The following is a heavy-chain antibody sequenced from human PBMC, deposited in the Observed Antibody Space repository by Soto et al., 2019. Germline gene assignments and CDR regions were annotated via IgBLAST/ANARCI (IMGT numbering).Heavy chain of an antibody. CDR3: ARVRYGVY. CDR2: ISAHNGNT. Sequence: QVHLVQSGAEVKKPGASVKVSCKGSGYAFTTYGTTWVRQAPGQGLEWMGWISAHNGNTNYAQKLQGRVTVTRDTPTSPASTELRSLRLDVTAVYYRARVRYGVYWCQGALVSASS. CDR1: GYAFTTYG. J-gene: IGHJ4*02. D-gene: IGHD3-10*01. V-gene: IGHV1-18*01.